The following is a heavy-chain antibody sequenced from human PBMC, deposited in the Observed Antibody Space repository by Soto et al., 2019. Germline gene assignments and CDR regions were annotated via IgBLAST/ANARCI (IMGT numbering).Heavy chain of an antibody. CDR1: GGSFSGYY. V-gene: IGHV4-34*01. D-gene: IGHD3-10*01. CDR2: INHSGST. J-gene: IGHJ3*02. CDR3: ARDRRVWFGELRAFDI. Sequence: SETLSLTCDVYGGSFSGYYWSWIRQPPGKGLEWIGEINHSGSTNYNPSLKSRVTISVDTSKNQFSLKLSSVTAADTAVYYCARDRRVWFGELRAFDIWGQGTMVTVSS.